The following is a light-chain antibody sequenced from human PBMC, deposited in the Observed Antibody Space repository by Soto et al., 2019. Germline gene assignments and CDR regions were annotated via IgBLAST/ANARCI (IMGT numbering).Light chain of an antibody. CDR2: RAS. J-gene: IGKJ2*01. V-gene: IGKV3-20*01. CDR3: QQYDTSPPLYT. Sequence: EIVLTQSPGTLSLSPGERATLSCRVSQSISSSYLAWYQQKPGQAPRLLIYRASSRAAGVPDRFSGSGSGTDFTLTISKLDPEDFAVYYCQQYDTSPPLYTFGQGTKLEIK. CDR1: QSISSSY.